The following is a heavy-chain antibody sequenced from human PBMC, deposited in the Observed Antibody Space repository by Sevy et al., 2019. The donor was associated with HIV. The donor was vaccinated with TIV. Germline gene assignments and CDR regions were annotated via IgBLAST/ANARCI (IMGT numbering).Heavy chain of an antibody. CDR1: GFTFSYAW. CDR2: IKSNADGGTI. Sequence: GGSLRLSCEASGFTFSYAWMNWVRQAPGKGLEWVGRIKSNADGGTIDYAAPVKGRFTISRDDSKNTLDLKMNSLKIEDTAVYYCTTDPIIVLLVTDGMDVWGQGTTVTVSS. V-gene: IGHV3-15*01. J-gene: IGHJ6*02. D-gene: IGHD2-8*02. CDR3: TTDPIIVLLVTDGMDV.